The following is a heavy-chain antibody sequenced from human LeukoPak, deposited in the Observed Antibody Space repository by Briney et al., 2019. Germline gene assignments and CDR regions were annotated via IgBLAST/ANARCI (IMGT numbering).Heavy chain of an antibody. V-gene: IGHV3-23*01. Sequence: PGGSLRLSCVASGFTFSRHGMNWVRQAPGKGLEWVSGISPSGDIKYYVDSVKGRFTISRDNSKNTLYLQMNSLRAEDTAVYYCAKDSTVTNVYYFDYWGQGTLVTVSS. J-gene: IGHJ4*02. CDR1: GFTFSRHG. CDR3: AKDSTVTNVYYFDY. D-gene: IGHD4-17*01. CDR2: ISPSGDIK.